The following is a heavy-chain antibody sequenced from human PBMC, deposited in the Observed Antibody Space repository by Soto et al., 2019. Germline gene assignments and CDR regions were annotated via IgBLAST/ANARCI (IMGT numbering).Heavy chain of an antibody. J-gene: IGHJ4*02. D-gene: IGHD5-18*01. CDR1: GFTFSSYA. Sequence: GGSLRLSCSASGFTFSSYAMHWVRQAPGKGLEYVSSISTNGGSTHYADSVKGRFTISRDNSKNSLYLQMNSLRDEDTAVYYCATKDTTMVKSHLDYWGQGTLVTVPS. CDR3: ATKDTTMVKSHLDY. V-gene: IGHV3-64*04. CDR2: ISTNGGST.